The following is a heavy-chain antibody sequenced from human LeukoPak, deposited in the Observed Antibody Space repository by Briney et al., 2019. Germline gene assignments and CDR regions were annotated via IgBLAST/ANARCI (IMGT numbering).Heavy chain of an antibody. CDR1: GFXFSSYW. V-gene: IGHV3-7*05. J-gene: IGHJ4*02. D-gene: IGHD5-18*01. Sequence: GGSLRLSCAASGFXFSSYWITWVRQAPGKGLEWVANIKQDGREIYYVGSVKGRFTISRDNAKNSLFLQMSSLRVEDTAVYYCARRGYTYGYLEDWGQGTLVTVSS. CDR3: ARRGYTYGYLED. CDR2: IKQDGREI.